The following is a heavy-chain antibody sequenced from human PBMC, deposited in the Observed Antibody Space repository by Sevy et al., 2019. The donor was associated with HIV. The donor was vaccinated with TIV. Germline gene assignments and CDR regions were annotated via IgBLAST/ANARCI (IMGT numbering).Heavy chain of an antibody. V-gene: IGHV3-30-3*01. J-gene: IGHJ4*01. CDR2: ISYDGSNK. Sequence: GGSLRLSCAASGFTFSSYAMHWVRQAPGKGLEWVAVISYDGSNKYYADSVKGRFTISRDNAKGSVYLQMNSLRAEDTAVYYCARGWYYDYWGHGTLVTVSS. D-gene: IGHD2-15*01. CDR3: ARGWYYDY. CDR1: GFTFSSYA.